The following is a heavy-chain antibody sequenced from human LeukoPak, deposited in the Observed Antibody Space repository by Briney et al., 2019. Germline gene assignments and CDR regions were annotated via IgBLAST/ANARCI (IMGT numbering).Heavy chain of an antibody. Sequence: GASVKVSCKASGYTFTSYYMHWVRQAPGQGLEWMGGIIPIFGTANYAQKFQGRVTITADESTSTAYMELSSLRSEDTAVYYCARDQLDSLDAFDIWGQGTMVTVSS. CDR3: ARDQLDSLDAFDI. CDR2: IIPIFGTA. D-gene: IGHD3/OR15-3a*01. CDR1: GYTFTSYY. V-gene: IGHV1-69*13. J-gene: IGHJ3*02.